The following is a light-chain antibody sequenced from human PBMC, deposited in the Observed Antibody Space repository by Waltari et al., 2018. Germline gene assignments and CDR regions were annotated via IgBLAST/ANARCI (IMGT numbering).Light chain of an antibody. V-gene: IGKV3-20*01. CDR3: QQYGSSPPRT. Sequence: EIVLTQSPGTLSLSPRERATLSCRASQSVSSSYLAWYQQKPGQAPRLLIYGASSRATGIPDRFSGSGSGTDFTLTISRLEPEDFAVYYCQQYGSSPPRTFGPGTKVDIK. CDR2: GAS. J-gene: IGKJ3*01. CDR1: QSVSSSY.